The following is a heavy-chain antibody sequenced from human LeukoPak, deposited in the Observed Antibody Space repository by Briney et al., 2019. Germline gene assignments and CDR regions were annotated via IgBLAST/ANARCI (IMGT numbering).Heavy chain of an antibody. J-gene: IGHJ4*02. V-gene: IGHV1-2*06. CDR2: INPNSGGT. Sequence: ASVKVSCKASGYTFTGYYMHGVRQAPGQGLEWMGRINPNSGGTNYAQKFQGRVTMTRDTSISTAYTELSRLRSDDTAVYYCARVGTGGDYTSYWGQGTLVTVSS. D-gene: IGHD4-17*01. CDR1: GYTFTGYY. CDR3: ARVGTGGDYTSY.